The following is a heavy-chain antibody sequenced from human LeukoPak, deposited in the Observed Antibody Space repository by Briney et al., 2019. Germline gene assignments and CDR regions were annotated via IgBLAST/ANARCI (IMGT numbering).Heavy chain of an antibody. V-gene: IGHV4-39*07. D-gene: IGHD3-9*01. J-gene: IGHJ3*02. Sequence: ASETLSLTCTVSGDSFSSVTDYWAWIRQPPGKGLEWIGSIYYSGSTYYNPSLKSRVTISVDTSKNQFSLKPSSVTAADTAVYYCARGGYDILTAEGAFDIWGQGTMVTVSS. CDR2: IYYSGST. CDR3: ARGGYDILTAEGAFDI. CDR1: GDSFSSVTDY.